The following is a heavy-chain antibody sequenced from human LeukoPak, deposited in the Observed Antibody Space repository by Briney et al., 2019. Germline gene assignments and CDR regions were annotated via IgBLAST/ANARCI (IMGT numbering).Heavy chain of an antibody. V-gene: IGHV1-18*01. Sequence: GASVKVSCKASGYMFSNYGITWVRQAPGQGLEWMGWISNYNGNTNYAQRFQGRVSMTTDTSTTTVYMELTSLRSDDTAVYSCARGPTSVNLDFWGQGTLVTVSS. D-gene: IGHD4-17*01. CDR1: GYMFSNYG. CDR2: ISNYNGNT. J-gene: IGHJ4*02. CDR3: ARGPTSVNLDF.